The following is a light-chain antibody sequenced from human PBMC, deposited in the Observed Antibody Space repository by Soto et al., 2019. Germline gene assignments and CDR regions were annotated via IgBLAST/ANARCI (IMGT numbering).Light chain of an antibody. V-gene: IGKV1-39*01. J-gene: IGKJ2*01. CDR3: QQSYSTPRT. Sequence: DLQLTQSPSSLSASVGDRVTITCRSSQSISIFLNWYQQKPGKAPELLIYAASSLQSGVPSRFSGSGSGTDFTLTISSLQPEDFATYFCQQSYSTPRTFGQGTKLEIK. CDR1: QSISIF. CDR2: AAS.